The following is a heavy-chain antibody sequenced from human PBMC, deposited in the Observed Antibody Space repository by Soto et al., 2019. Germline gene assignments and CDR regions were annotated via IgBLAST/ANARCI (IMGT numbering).Heavy chain of an antibody. Sequence: QITLKESGPTLVKPTQTLTLTCTFSGFSLSTTAEGVGWIRQPPGKALEWLALIYWDDAERYSPSLKSRLTITKDTSNNQVVLTMTNVDPVDTATYYCAHGSCSSADCYPNPYLDYWGQGILVTVSS. CDR2: IYWDDAE. CDR1: GFSLSTTAEG. J-gene: IGHJ4*02. V-gene: IGHV2-5*02. CDR3: AHGSCSSADCYPNPYLDY. D-gene: IGHD2-2*01.